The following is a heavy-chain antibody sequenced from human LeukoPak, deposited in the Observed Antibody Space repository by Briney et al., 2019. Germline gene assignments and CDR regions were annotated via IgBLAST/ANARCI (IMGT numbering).Heavy chain of an antibody. Sequence: ASVKVSCKASGYTFTSYGISWVRQAPGQGLEWMGWISAYNGNTNYAQKLQGRVTMTTDTSTSTAYLELRSLRSDDTAVYYCAREYSSGWYVAFDYWGQGTLVTVSS. CDR1: GYTFTSYG. CDR3: AREYSSGWYVAFDY. V-gene: IGHV1-18*01. CDR2: ISAYNGNT. J-gene: IGHJ4*02. D-gene: IGHD6-19*01.